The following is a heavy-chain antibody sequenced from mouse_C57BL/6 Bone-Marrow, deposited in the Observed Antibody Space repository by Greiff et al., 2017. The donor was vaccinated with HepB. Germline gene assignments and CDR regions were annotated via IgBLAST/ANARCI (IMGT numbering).Heavy chain of an antibody. V-gene: IGHV1-69*01. J-gene: IGHJ4*01. Sequence: QVQLQQPGAELVMPGASVKLSCKASGYTFTSYWMHWVKQRPGQGLEWIGEIDPSDSYTNYNQKFKGKSTLTVDKSSSTAYMQLSSLTTEDSAIYYCARLYYGYDDAMDYWGQGTSVTVSS. CDR2: IDPSDSYT. CDR1: GYTFTSYW. CDR3: ARLYYGYDDAMDY. D-gene: IGHD2-2*01.